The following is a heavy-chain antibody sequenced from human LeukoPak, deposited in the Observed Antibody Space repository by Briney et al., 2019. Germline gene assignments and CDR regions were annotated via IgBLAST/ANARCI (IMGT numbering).Heavy chain of an antibody. CDR2: IWYDGSNK. V-gene: IGHV3-33*08. Sequence: GGSLRLSCAASGFSVSTSYVTWVRQAPGKGLEWVAVIWYDGSNKYYADSVKGRFTISRDNSKNTLYLQMNSLRAEDTAVYYCARDRTKYSSYVDYWGQGTLVTVSS. D-gene: IGHD6-6*01. CDR1: GFSVSTSY. J-gene: IGHJ4*02. CDR3: ARDRTKYSSYVDY.